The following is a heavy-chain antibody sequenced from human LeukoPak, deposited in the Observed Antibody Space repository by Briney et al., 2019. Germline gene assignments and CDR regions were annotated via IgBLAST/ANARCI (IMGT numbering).Heavy chain of an antibody. V-gene: IGHV4-59*02. J-gene: IGHJ4*02. CDR2: VHYSGTT. CDR3: ATGYGDFRVEGRYFYS. D-gene: IGHD4-17*01. Sequence: SETLSLTCTVSDGSVTNYDWSWVRQPPGKGLEFIGHVHYSGTTNYNPSLRSRVTISIDTSKKHFFLKLKSVTAADTAVYYCATGYGDFRVEGRYFYSWGQGTLVTVSS. CDR1: DGSVTNYD.